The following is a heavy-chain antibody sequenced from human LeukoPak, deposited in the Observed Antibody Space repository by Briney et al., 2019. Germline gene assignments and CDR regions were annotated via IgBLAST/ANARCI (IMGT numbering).Heavy chain of an antibody. CDR2: INHSGGT. J-gene: IGHJ6*03. CDR1: GFTFSSYG. CDR3: ARVKAPAGYYYYYYMDV. D-gene: IGHD3-10*01. Sequence: LRLSWAASGFTFSSYGMSWVRQPAGKGLEWIGEINHSGGTKYNPSLKSRVTISVDTSKNQFSLKLSSVTAADTAMYYCARVKAPAGYYYYYYMDVWGKGTTVTVSS. V-gene: IGHV4-34*01.